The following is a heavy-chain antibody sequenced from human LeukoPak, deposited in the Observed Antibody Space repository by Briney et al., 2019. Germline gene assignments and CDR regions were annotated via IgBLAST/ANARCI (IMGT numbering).Heavy chain of an antibody. D-gene: IGHD2-15*01. J-gene: IGHJ4*02. CDR2: MSGTGSAI. Sequence: GGSLRLSCSVSAFTFNTFDNFAMNWVRQAPGKGLEWVSYMSGTGSAIFYADSVRGRFTISRDNAKNSLFLQMNGLRAEDTAIYYCVRQFCSGGGCYFDYWGQGTLVTVSS. CDR3: VRQFCSGGGCYFDY. CDR1: AFTFNTFD. V-gene: IGHV3-48*03.